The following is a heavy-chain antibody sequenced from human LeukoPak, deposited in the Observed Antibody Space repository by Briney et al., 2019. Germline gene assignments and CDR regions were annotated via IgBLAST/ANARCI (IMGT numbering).Heavy chain of an antibody. CDR3: ARVPDYCSSTSCYAAGGEY. CDR2: IYYSGST. V-gene: IGHV4-59*01. Sequence: PSETLSLTCTVSGGSISSYHWSWIRQPPGKGLEWIGYIYYSGSTNYNPSLKSRVTISVDTSKNQFSLKLSSVTAADTAVYYCARVPDYCSSTSCYAAGGEYWGQGTLVTVSS. CDR1: GGSISSYH. D-gene: IGHD2-2*01. J-gene: IGHJ4*02.